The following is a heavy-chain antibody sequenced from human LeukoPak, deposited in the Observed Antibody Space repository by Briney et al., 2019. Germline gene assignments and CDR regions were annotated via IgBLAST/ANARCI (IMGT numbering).Heavy chain of an antibody. Sequence: SVKVSCKASGGTFSSYAISWVRQAPGQGLEWMGGIIPIFGTANYAQKFQGRVTITADESTSTAYMELSSLRSEDTAVYYCARLDEYSSSSRYYGMDVWGQGTTVTVSS. D-gene: IGHD6-6*01. CDR2: IIPIFGTA. CDR3: ARLDEYSSSSRYYGMDV. V-gene: IGHV1-69*13. J-gene: IGHJ6*02. CDR1: GGTFSSYA.